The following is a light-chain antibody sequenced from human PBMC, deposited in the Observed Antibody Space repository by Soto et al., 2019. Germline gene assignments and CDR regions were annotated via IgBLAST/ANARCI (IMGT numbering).Light chain of an antibody. V-gene: IGKV1-6*01. CDR3: LQDYNYPYT. CDR2: AAS. J-gene: IGKJ2*01. Sequence: AIQMTQSPSSLSASVGARFTITCRASQGIRNDLGWYQQKPGKAPKLLIYAASSLQSGVPSRFSGSGSGTDFTLTISSLQPEDFATYYCLQDYNYPYTFGQGTKLEIK. CDR1: QGIRND.